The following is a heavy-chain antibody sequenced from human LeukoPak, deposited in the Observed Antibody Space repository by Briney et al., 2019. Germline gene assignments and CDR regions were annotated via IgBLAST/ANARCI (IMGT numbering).Heavy chain of an antibody. CDR1: GGPIDRHY. Sequence: KSSETLSLTCTVSGGPIDRHYWSWIRQPPGKGLEWIGYVFYPGSTNYNPSLKSRVTMSLDTSRDQFSLRLTSVTAADTAIYYWASRPAGSTWYGVFDYWSQGTLVTVSS. CDR3: ASRPAGSTWYGVFDY. D-gene: IGHD6-13*01. V-gene: IGHV4-59*11. J-gene: IGHJ4*02. CDR2: VFYPGST.